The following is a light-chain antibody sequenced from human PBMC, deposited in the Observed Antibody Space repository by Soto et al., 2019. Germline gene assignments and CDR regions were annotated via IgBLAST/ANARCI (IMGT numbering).Light chain of an antibody. Sequence: AILLTQSPSSLSASVGDRVTITCRASQGISSALAWYQQKPGKAPKVLIYDASNLKSGVPSRFGGSGSGTDFTLTISSLQPEDFATYYCQQFNKYPYTFGQGTKVDIK. J-gene: IGKJ2*01. CDR2: DAS. CDR3: QQFNKYPYT. V-gene: IGKV1D-13*01. CDR1: QGISSA.